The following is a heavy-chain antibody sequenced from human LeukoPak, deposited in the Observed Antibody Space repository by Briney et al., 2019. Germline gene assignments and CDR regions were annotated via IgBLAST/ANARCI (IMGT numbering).Heavy chain of an antibody. CDR2: IIPIFGTA. J-gene: IGHJ6*02. CDR3: ARDPDYVSGSPPYYGMDV. CDR1: GGTFSSYA. V-gene: IGHV1-69*01. D-gene: IGHD3-10*01. Sequence: SVKVSCKASGGTFSSYAISWVRQAPGQGLEWMGGIIPIFGTANYAQKFQGRVTITADESTSTAYMELSSLRSEDTAVYYCARDPDYVSGSPPYYGMDVWGQGTTVTVSS.